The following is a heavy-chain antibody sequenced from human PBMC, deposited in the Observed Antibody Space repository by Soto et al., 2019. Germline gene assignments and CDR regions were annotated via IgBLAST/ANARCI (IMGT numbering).Heavy chain of an antibody. CDR2: KYYRSKWYN. Sequence: QTLSLTCAISGDSVSSKSAAWQWIRQSPSRGLEWLVRKYYRSKWYNEYAVSVKSRISINPDTSKNQFSLQLNSVTPDDTAVYDCARSGNEGAVDYWVQGTLVTVSS. V-gene: IGHV6-1*01. D-gene: IGHD1-26*01. CDR3: ARSGNEGAVDY. J-gene: IGHJ4*02. CDR1: GDSVSSKSAA.